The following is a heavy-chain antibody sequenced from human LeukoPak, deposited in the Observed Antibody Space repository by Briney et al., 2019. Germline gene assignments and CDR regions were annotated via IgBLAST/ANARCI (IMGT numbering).Heavy chain of an antibody. V-gene: IGHV1-2*02. CDR2: INPNSGGT. Sequence: ASVKVSCKASGYTFTGYYMHWVRQAPGQGLKWMGWINPNSGGTNYAQKFQGRVTMTRDTSISTAYMELSRLRSDDTAVYYCARDYGDSKSYYMDVWGKGTTVTVSS. CDR1: GYTFTGYY. CDR3: ARDYGDSKSYYMDV. D-gene: IGHD4-17*01. J-gene: IGHJ6*03.